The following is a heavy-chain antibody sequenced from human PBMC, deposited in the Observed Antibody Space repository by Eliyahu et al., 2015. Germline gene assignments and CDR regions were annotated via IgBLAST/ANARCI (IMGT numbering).Heavy chain of an antibody. V-gene: IGHV4-38-2*02. CDR2: IWHGGTT. Sequence: QVQLQESGPGLVKPSETLSLTXXVSNYSINRGHXWGWVRQPPGXGRGWIGGIWHGGTTXYXPSLKSRVTISLDTSKSQFSLKLNSVTAADTAVYYCARAHYDGSMYGPFDYWGQGTLVTVSS. J-gene: IGHJ4*02. D-gene: IGHD3-22*01. CDR1: NYSINRGHX. CDR3: ARAHYDGSMYGPFDY.